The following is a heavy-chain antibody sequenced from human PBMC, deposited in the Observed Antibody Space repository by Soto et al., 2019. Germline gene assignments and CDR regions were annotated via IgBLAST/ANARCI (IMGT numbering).Heavy chain of an antibody. CDR1: GGSISSYY. V-gene: IGHV4-59*08. J-gene: IGHJ4*02. D-gene: IGHD2-15*01. CDR2: IYYSGST. Sequence: QVQLQESGPGLVKPSETLSLTCTVSGGSISSYYWSWIRQPPGKGLEWIGYIYYSGSTNYNPSLKSRVTISVDTSNNQFPLKLSSVTAADTAVYYCARRYGGTFDYWGQGTLVTVSS. CDR3: ARRYGGTFDY.